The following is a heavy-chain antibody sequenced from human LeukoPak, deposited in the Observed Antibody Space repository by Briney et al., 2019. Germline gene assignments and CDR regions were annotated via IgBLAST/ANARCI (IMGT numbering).Heavy chain of an antibody. Sequence: GGSLRLSCAASGFTVSYYYMSWVRQAPGKGLEWVSAISSSGGNTYYADSVKGRFTISRDNSKNTLYLQMNSLRAEDTAVYYCARGGGLWFGELLNWGQGTLVTVSS. V-gene: IGHV3-23*01. CDR3: ARGGGLWFGELLN. D-gene: IGHD3-10*01. CDR1: GFTVSYYY. J-gene: IGHJ4*02. CDR2: ISSSGGNT.